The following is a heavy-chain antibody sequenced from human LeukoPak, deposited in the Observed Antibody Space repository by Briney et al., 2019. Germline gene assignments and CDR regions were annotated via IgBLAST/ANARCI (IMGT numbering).Heavy chain of an antibody. D-gene: IGHD3-16*01. CDR3: AREPPGGGVHHFDY. CDR1: GYTFTSYD. J-gene: IGHJ4*02. Sequence: ASVKVSCKASGYTFTSYDINWVRQAPGQGLEWMGWMNPNSGNTGYAQKFQGRVTMTRSTSISTAYMELSSLRSEDTAVYYCAREPPGGGVHHFDYWGQGTLVTVSS. CDR2: MNPNSGNT. V-gene: IGHV1-8*01.